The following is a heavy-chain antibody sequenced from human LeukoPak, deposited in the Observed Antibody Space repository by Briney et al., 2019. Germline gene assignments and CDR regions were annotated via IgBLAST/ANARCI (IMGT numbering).Heavy chain of an antibody. J-gene: IGHJ5*02. D-gene: IGHD6-13*01. Sequence: SETLSLTCAVYGGSFSGYYWSWIRQSPGKGLEWIGEINHSGSTNYNPSLKSRVTISVDTSKNQFSLKLSSVAAADTAVYYCARAYSSSWYWNWFDPWGQGTLVTVSS. CDR2: INHSGST. CDR1: GGSFSGYY. V-gene: IGHV4-34*01. CDR3: ARAYSSSWYWNWFDP.